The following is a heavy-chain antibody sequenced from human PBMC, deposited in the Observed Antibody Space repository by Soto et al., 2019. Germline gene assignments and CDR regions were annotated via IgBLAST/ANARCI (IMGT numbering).Heavy chain of an antibody. J-gene: IGHJ3*02. CDR1: GGSISSYH. D-gene: IGHD3-10*01. Sequence: LSLTCTVSGGSISSYHWSWIRQPPGKGLEWLGYIYYSGSTNYNPSLKSRVTISVATSTNQFSLKVSSVTAADTAVYYCARRYGSAFDIWGQGTMVTVSS. V-gene: IGHV4-59*01. CDR2: IYYSGST. CDR3: ARRYGSAFDI.